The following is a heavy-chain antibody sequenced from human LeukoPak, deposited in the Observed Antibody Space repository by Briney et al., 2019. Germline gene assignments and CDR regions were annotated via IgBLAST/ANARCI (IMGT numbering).Heavy chain of an antibody. CDR1: GGSISSGSYF. Sequence: SETLSLTCTVSGGSISSGSYFWNCIRQPAGTALEWLGRIYSSGKTNYNPSLKSRVIISVDTSKNQFSLKLSSVTAPDTTVYYCAREVVPLRYLDRLVDYWGQGTLLTVSS. V-gene: IGHV4-61*02. CDR3: AREVVPLRYLDRLVDY. CDR2: IYSSGKT. D-gene: IGHD3-9*01. J-gene: IGHJ4*01.